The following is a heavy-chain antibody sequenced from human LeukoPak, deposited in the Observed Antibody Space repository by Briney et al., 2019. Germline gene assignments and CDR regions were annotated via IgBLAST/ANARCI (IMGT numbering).Heavy chain of an antibody. D-gene: IGHD5-18*01. Sequence: GGSLRLSCAASGFTFSSYAMHWVRQAPGKGLEWVAVISYDGSNKYYADSVKSRFTISRDNSKNTLYLQMNSLRAEDTAVYYCARDRGYSYGRKFDYWGQGTLVTVSS. V-gene: IGHV3-30-3*01. CDR1: GFTFSSYA. CDR3: ARDRGYSYGRKFDY. CDR2: ISYDGSNK. J-gene: IGHJ4*02.